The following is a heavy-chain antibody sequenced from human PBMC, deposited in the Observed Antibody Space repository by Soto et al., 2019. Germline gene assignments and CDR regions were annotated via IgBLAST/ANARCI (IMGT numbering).Heavy chain of an antibody. Sequence: QVQLVASGGGLVKPGGSLRLSCVASGFSFSDNYMSWLRQAPGKGLEWVSYISFSGDVTRYSDSVEGRCTVSRDNAKKSLYLQMNSRRVEDTAVYYLASENGHPGHNYAMHVWGQGTTVTVSS. CDR1: GFSFSDNY. V-gene: IGHV3-11*01. D-gene: IGHD2-8*01. J-gene: IGHJ6*02. CDR3: ASENGHPGHNYAMHV. CDR2: ISFSGDVT.